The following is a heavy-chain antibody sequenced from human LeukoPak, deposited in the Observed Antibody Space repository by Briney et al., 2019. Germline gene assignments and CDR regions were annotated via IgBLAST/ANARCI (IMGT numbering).Heavy chain of an antibody. CDR1: GFTFSRYA. CDR2: ISAGGSST. Sequence: PGGSLRLSCAASGFTFSRYAMSWVRQAPGKGLEWVSAISAGGSSTYYADSVKGRFTISRDNSKNTLYLQMNSLRAEDTAVYYCARGSAPGRPLDSSGAIDYWGQGTLVTVSS. D-gene: IGHD6-19*01. V-gene: IGHV3-23*01. J-gene: IGHJ4*02. CDR3: ARGSAPGRPLDSSGAIDY.